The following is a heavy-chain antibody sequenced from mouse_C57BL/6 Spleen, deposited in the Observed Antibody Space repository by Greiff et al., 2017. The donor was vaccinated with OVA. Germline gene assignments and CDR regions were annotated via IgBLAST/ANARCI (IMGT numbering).Heavy chain of an antibody. CDR1: GYAFSSYW. J-gene: IGHJ4*01. CDR2: IYPGDGDT. V-gene: IGHV1-80*01. CDR3: ARHEESYDVYAMDY. Sequence: VQLQQSGAELVKPGASVKISCKASGYAFSSYWMNWVKQRPGKGLEWIGQIYPGDGDTNYNGKFKGKATLTADKSSSTAYMQLSSLTSEDSAVYFCARHEESYDVYAMDYWGQGTSVTVSS. D-gene: IGHD6-1*02.